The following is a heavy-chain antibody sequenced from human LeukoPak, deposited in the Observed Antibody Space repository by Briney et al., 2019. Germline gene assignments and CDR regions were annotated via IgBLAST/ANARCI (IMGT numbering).Heavy chain of an antibody. J-gene: IGHJ4*02. V-gene: IGHV4-59*01. D-gene: IGHD3-22*01. CDR1: GGSISSYY. CDR2: IYYSGST. Sequence: SETLSLTCTVSGGSISSYYWSWIRQPPGKGLEWIGYIYYSGSTNYNPSLKSRVTISVDTSKNQFSLKLSSVTAADTAVYYCARPSRGLSRGFDYWGQGTLVTVSS. CDR3: ARPSRGLSRGFDY.